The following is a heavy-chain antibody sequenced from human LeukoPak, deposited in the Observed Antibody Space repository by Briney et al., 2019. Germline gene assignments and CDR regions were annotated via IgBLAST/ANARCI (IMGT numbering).Heavy chain of an antibody. D-gene: IGHD6-19*01. J-gene: IGHJ4*02. CDR2: IYSGGST. CDR1: GFTVSSNY. Sequence: GGSLRLSCGASGFTVSSNYMSWVRQAPGKGREWVSVIYSGGSTYYADSVKGRFTISRDNSKNTLYLQMNSLRAEDTAVYYCARRSGSGWYGYYFDYWGQGTLVTVSS. V-gene: IGHV3-53*01. CDR3: ARRSGSGWYGYYFDY.